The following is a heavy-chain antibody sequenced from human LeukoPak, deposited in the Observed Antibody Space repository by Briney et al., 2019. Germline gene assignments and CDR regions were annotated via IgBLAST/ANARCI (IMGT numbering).Heavy chain of an antibody. CDR2: IKQDGSEK. V-gene: IGHV3-7*01. J-gene: IGHJ6*04. D-gene: IGHD3-10*02. Sequence: GGSLRLSCAASGFTFSSYWMSWVRQAPGKGLEWVANIKQDGSEKFYVDSMKGRFTISRDNSKNSLYLQMNSLRAEDTAVYYCAELGITMIGGVWGKGTTVTISS. CDR3: AELGITMIGGV. CDR1: GFTFSSYW.